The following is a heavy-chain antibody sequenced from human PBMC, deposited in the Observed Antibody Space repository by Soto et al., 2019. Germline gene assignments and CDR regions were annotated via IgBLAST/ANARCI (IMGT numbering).Heavy chain of an antibody. CDR1: GGSFSGYY. CDR2: INHSGST. V-gene: IGHV4-34*01. D-gene: IGHD3-22*01. Sequence: PSETLSLTCAVYGGSFSGYYWSWIRQPPGKGLEWIGEINHSGSTNYNPSLKSRVTISVDTSKNQFSLKLSSVTAADTAVYYCARDSYSYASSGFYLWGQGTLVTVSS. CDR3: ARDSYSYASSGFYL. J-gene: IGHJ4*02.